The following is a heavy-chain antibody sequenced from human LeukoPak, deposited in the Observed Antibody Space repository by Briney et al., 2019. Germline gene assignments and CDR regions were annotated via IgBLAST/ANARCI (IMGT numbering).Heavy chain of an antibody. V-gene: IGHV3-53*04. CDR3: ARGGPATTIDY. D-gene: IGHD1-1*01. J-gene: IGHJ4*02. CDR1: GFTISNYY. CDR2: IYTGGNT. Sequence: GGSLRLSCAASGFTISNYYMSWVRQAPGKGLEWVSVIYTGGNTYYTDAVKGRFTISRHNSKNTLYLRMNNLRAEDTAVYYCARGGPATTIDYWGRGTLVTVSS.